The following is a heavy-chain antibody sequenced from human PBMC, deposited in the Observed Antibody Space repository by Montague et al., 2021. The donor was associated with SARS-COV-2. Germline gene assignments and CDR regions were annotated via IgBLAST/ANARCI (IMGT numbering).Heavy chain of an antibody. Sequence: SETLSLTCAVSGGSFSGYYWSWIRQTPGKGLQWIGEINHSGSTNHNPSLQSRVTISVDKSKNQFSLTLRFLTAADTAVYYCASVPDYDFWSGCLRYKWFGPGGQGTPVIVSS. CDR3: ASVPDYDFWSGCLRYKWFGP. CDR2: INHSGST. CDR1: GGSFSGYY. J-gene: IGHJ5*02. D-gene: IGHD3-3*01. V-gene: IGHV4-34*01.